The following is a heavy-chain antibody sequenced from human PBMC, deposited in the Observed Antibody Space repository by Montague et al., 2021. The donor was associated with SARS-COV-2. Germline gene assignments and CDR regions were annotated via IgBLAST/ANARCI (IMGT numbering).Heavy chain of an antibody. Sequence: SIDYNPSLHSLVTISVVTSKNQFSMKLSSVTAADTAVFYCARTSGGAYYYTIDVWGQGTTCTVS. CDR3: ARTSGGAYYYTIDV. D-gene: IGHD2-2*01. J-gene: IGHJ6*02. V-gene: IGHV4-59*01. CDR2: SI.